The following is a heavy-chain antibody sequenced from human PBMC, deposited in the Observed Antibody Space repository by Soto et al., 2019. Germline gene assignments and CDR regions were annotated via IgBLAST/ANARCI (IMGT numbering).Heavy chain of an antibody. J-gene: IGHJ6*02. CDR3: ANGRCSRPSCYDMDV. Sequence: EVQLLESGGGLVQPGGSLRLSCEASGFTFSSYAMRWVRQAPGKGLEYVSSISGSGDSPYYADSVKGRFTISRDNSKNTLYLQMNSLRAEETAVYSCANGRCSRPSCYDMDVWGQGTTVTVSS. V-gene: IGHV3-23*01. CDR2: ISGSGDSP. D-gene: IGHD2-2*01. CDR1: GFTFSSYA.